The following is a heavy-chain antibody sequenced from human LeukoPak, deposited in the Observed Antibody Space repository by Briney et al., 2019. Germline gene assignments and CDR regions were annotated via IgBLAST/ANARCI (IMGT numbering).Heavy chain of an antibody. D-gene: IGHD3-22*01. J-gene: IGHJ4*02. CDR3: ARGPFHYYDSSVYYARDY. CDR2: VNNSGST. CDR1: GGSFSGYY. V-gene: IGHV4-34*01. Sequence: SETLSLTCAVDGGSFSGYYWSWIRQPPGKGLEWIVEVNNSGSTNYNPCLKSRVTISVDTSKIQCSLKLSSVTAADTAVYYGARGPFHYYDSSVYYARDYWGQGTLVTVSS.